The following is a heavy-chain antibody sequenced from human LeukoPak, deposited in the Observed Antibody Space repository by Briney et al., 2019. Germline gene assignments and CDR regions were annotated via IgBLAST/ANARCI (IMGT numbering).Heavy chain of an antibody. V-gene: IGHV4-31*03. J-gene: IGHJ5*02. CDR2: IYYSGST. Sequence: PSETLSLTCTVSGGSISSGGYYWSWIRQHPGKGLEWIGSIYYSGSTNYNPSLQGRVTISLDTSRNQFSLKLSSVTAADTAVYYCAKDLDWDGQGFDPWGQGTLVTVSS. CDR3: AKDLDWDGQGFDP. CDR1: GGSISSGGYY. D-gene: IGHD1-26*01.